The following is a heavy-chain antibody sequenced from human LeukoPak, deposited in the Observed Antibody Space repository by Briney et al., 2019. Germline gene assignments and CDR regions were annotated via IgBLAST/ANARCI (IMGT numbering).Heavy chain of an antibody. Sequence: SETLSLTCTVSGGSISSYYWSWIRQPPGKGLEWIGYIYYSGSTNYNPSLKSRVTISVDTSKNQFSLKLSSVTAADTAVYYCARHLGYCSGGSCYSPHDAFDIWGQGTMVTVSS. J-gene: IGHJ3*02. V-gene: IGHV4-59*08. CDR1: GGSISSYY. CDR2: IYYSGST. CDR3: ARHLGYCSGGSCYSPHDAFDI. D-gene: IGHD2-15*01.